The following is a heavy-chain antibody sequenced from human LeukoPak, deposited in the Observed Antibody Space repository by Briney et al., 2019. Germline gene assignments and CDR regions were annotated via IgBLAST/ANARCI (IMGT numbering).Heavy chain of an antibody. CDR1: GGSISPYF. CDR2: ISYTGST. J-gene: IGHJ4*02. CDR3: AGSSYDSSGYYAY. V-gene: IGHV4-59*01. Sequence: SETLSLTCTVSGGSISPYFWSWMRQTPGKGLEWIVYISYTGSTNYKPALQCRVTISVATCKNQCSLQLTSVTAADTAVYYCAGSSYDSSGYYAYWGQGTLVTVSS. D-gene: IGHD3-22*01.